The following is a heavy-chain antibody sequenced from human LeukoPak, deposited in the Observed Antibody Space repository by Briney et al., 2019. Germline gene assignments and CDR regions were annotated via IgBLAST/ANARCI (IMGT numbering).Heavy chain of an antibody. J-gene: IGHJ4*02. V-gene: IGHV5-10-1*01. Sequence: ESLKISCKGSGYTFTTYWISWVRQMPGKALEWMGRIDPSDSYTNYSPSFQGHVTVSADKSISTAYLQWSSLKASDTAMYYCARHRDRGYGGNSADYWGQGTLVTVSS. CDR2: IDPSDSYT. D-gene: IGHD4-23*01. CDR3: ARHRDRGYGGNSADY. CDR1: GYTFTTYW.